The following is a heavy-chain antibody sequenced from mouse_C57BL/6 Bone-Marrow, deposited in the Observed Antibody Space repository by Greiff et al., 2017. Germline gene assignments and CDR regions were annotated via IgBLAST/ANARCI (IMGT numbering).Heavy chain of an antibody. CDR3: ARRNYGSTPIDY. CDR2: IDPSDSET. D-gene: IGHD1-1*01. CDR1: GYTFTSYW. V-gene: IGHV1-52*01. J-gene: IGHJ2*01. Sequence: QVQLQQSGAELVRPGSSVKLSCKASGYTFTSYWMHWVKQRPIQGLEWIGNIDPSDSETHYTQKFKDKATLTVDKSSSTAYMQLSSLTSEDSAVYYCARRNYGSTPIDYWGQGTTLTVSS.